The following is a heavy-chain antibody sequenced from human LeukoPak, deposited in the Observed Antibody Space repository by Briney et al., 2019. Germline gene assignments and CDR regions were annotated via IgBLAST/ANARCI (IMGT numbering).Heavy chain of an antibody. CDR3: TSRPGHLDSGMLP. CDR2: IYSGGST. D-gene: IGHD3-16*01. Sequence: PGGSLRLSCAASEFTVSSNYMSWVRQAPGKGLEWVSVIYSGGSTYYADSVKGRFTVSRDNSKNTVYLQMNSLRVEDTAVYYCTSRPGHLDSGMLPWGQGTLVTVSS. J-gene: IGHJ4*02. V-gene: IGHV3-53*01. CDR1: EFTVSSNY.